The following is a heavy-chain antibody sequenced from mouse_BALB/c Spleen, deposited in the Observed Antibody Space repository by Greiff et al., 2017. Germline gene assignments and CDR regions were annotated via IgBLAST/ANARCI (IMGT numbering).Heavy chain of an antibody. D-gene: IGHD1-1*01. CDR1: GFTFSSYT. J-gene: IGHJ1*01. CDR2: ISNGGGST. CDR3: ARQTTVGYFDV. V-gene: IGHV5-12-2*01. Sequence: EVKLVESGGGLVQPGGSLKLSCAASGFTFSSYTMSWVRQTPEKRLEWVAYISNGGGSTYYPDTVKGRFTISRDNVKNTLYLQMSSLKSEDTAMYYCARQTTVGYFDVWGAGTTVTVSS.